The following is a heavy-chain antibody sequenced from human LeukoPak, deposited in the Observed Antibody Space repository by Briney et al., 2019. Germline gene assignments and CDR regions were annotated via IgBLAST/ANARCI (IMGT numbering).Heavy chain of an antibody. CDR3: AKSRELSLYYFDY. CDR1: GGTFSSYA. J-gene: IGHJ4*02. Sequence: SVKVSCKASGGTFSSYAIGWVRQAPGQGLEWMGGIIPIFGTANYAQKFQGRVTITADKSTSTAYMELSSLRSEDTAVYYCAKSRELSLYYFDYWGQGTLVTVSS. CDR2: IIPIFGTA. D-gene: IGHD3-16*02. V-gene: IGHV1-69*06.